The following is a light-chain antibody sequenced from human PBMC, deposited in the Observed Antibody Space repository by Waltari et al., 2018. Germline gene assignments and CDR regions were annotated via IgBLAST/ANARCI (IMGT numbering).Light chain of an antibody. J-gene: IGKJ3*01. CDR3: QQYYSTPFT. V-gene: IGKV4-1*01. CDR2: GAS. CDR1: LSILHSSENKNY. Sequence: DIVMTQSPDSLSVSLGERATINCKSSLSILHSSENKNYLGWYQQKSGQSPKLLIYGASTRESGVPDRFSGSGSGTDVTLTISSLQAEDVAVYYCQQYYSTPFTFGPGTKVDIK.